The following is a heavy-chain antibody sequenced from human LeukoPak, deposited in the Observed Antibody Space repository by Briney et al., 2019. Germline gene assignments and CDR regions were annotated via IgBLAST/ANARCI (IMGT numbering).Heavy chain of an antibody. J-gene: IGHJ5*02. D-gene: IGHD3-9*01. CDR3: ARGGISKSRVLRYFDWLLSSNWFDP. CDR1: GGSFSGHY. Sequence: SEALSLTCAVYGGSFSGHYWSWIRQPPGKGLEWIGEINHSGSTNYDPSLKSRVTISVDTSKNQFSLKLSSVTAADTAVYYCARGGISKSRVLRYFDWLLSSNWFDPWGQGTLVTVSS. V-gene: IGHV4-34*01. CDR2: INHSGST.